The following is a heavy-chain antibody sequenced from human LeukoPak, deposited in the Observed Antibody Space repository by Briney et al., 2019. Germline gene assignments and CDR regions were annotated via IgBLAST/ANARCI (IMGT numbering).Heavy chain of an antibody. CDR2: ISSSSSYI. V-gene: IGHV3-21*01. CDR3: AREGGGIL. CDR1: GFTFSNAW. J-gene: IGHJ4*02. Sequence: KTGGSLRLSCAASGFTFSNAWMSWVRQAPGKGLEWVSSISSSSSYIYYADSVKGRFTISRDNAKNSLYLQMNSLRAEDTAVYYCAREGGGILWGQGTLVTVSS. D-gene: IGHD3-16*01.